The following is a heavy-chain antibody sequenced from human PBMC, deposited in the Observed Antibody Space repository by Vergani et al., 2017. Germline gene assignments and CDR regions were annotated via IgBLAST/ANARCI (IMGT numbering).Heavy chain of an antibody. D-gene: IGHD4-11*01. J-gene: IGHJ6*03. CDR3: ARVNTETNGHLYYYYYMDV. V-gene: IGHV4-34*01. Sequence: QVQLQQWGGGLLKPSETLSLTCVVNGGSFTSYHWTWIRQSLGEGLEWVGDIDHTGRPDCNPSLKSRLTMSVDKSRNQFSLTLNSVTATDTAIYFCARVNTETNGHLYYYYYMDVWGQGTAVTVS. CDR2: IDHTGRP. CDR1: GGSFTSYH.